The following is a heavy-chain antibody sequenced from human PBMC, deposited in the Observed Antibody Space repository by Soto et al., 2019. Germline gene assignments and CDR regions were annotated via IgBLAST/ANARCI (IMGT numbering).Heavy chain of an antibody. J-gene: IGHJ4*02. CDR3: ASSGGGEDY. V-gene: IGHV4-4*02. D-gene: IGHD3-16*01. CDR1: GGSISSSHW. Sequence: QVQLQESGPGLVKPSGTLSLSCAVSGGSISSSHWWTWVRQPPGKGLEWIGVSYHSGSTNYNPSLKCRVTISVDTSRNQFSLNLSSVTAAATAVYYGASSGGGEDYWGQGILVTVSS. CDR2: SYHSGST.